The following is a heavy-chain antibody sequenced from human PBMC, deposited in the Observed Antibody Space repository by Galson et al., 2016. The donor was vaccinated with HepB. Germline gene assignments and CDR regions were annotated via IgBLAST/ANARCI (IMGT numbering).Heavy chain of an antibody. CDR2: GNMYYSGTT. CDR3: ARHAGYLHSTADYVFDY. Sequence: ETLSLTCIVSGDSVSSSIYFWAWIRQPPGKGLEWIGTGNMYYSGTTYYNPSLKSRVTIFLDTSKNQFSLNLTSATAADTAIYYCARHAGYLHSTADYVFDYWGQGTLVTVSS. D-gene: IGHD4-17*01. CDR1: GDSVSSSIYF. J-gene: IGHJ4*02. V-gene: IGHV4-39*01.